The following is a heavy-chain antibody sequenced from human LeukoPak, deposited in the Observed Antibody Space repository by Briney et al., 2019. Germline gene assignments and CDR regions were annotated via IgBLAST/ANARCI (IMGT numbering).Heavy chain of an antibody. D-gene: IGHD4-17*01. CDR2: ISSSGSTM. J-gene: IGHJ4*02. Sequence: PGGSLRLSCAASGFTFSSYEMNWVRQAPGKGLEWVSYISSSGSTMYYTDSVKGRFTISRDNSKNTLYLQMNSLRAEDTAVYYCASFPPPPMVTTERRGQGTLVTVSS. CDR1: GFTFSSYE. V-gene: IGHV3-48*03. CDR3: ASFPPPPMVTTER.